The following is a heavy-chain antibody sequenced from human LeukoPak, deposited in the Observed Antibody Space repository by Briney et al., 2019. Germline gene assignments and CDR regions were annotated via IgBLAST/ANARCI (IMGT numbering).Heavy chain of an antibody. J-gene: IGHJ3*02. Sequence: SETLSLTCTVSGGSISSYYWSWIRQPPGKGLEWIGYIYYSGSTNYNPSLKSRVTISVDTSKNQFSLKLGSVTAADTAVYYCARSSGYSYGSPDAFDIWGQGTMVTVSS. CDR3: ARSSGYSYGSPDAFDI. D-gene: IGHD5-18*01. V-gene: IGHV4-59*08. CDR1: GGSISSYY. CDR2: IYYSGST.